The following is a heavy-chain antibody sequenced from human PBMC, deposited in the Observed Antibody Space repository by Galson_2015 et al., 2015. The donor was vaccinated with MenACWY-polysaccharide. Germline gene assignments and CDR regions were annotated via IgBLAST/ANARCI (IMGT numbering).Heavy chain of an antibody. CDR3: ARSGTSTSWLYYYYGMDV. Sequence: SETLSLTCTVSGGSLSGSYWSWTRQPPGKGLEWIGYIYYSGSTNYNPSLKSRVTMSLDIYKNQFSLKLSPVTAADTAVYYCARSGTSTSWLYYYYGMDVWGQGTTVTVSS. CDR1: GGSLSGSY. CDR2: IYYSGST. D-gene: IGHD2-2*01. J-gene: IGHJ6*02. V-gene: IGHV4-59*01.